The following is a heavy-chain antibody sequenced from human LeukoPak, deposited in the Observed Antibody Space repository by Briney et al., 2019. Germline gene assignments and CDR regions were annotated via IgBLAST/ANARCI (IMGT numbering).Heavy chain of an antibody. D-gene: IGHD2-8*02. CDR2: ISSTGGTT. V-gene: IGHV3-23*01. Sequence: GGSLRLSCAASGITFSSYGMSWVRQAPGKGLEWVSSISSTGGTTYYADSVKGRFTISRDNSKNTLYLQMNSLRAEDTAIYYCAKNGDRGAYCTGGACYPYFYYYMDVWGKGTTVTI. CDR3: AKNGDRGAYCTGGACYPYFYYYMDV. CDR1: GITFSSYG. J-gene: IGHJ6*03.